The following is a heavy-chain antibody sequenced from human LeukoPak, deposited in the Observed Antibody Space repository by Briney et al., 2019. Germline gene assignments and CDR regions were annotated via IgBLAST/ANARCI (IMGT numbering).Heavy chain of an antibody. V-gene: IGHV1-18*01. CDR2: IRAYNGNT. Sequence: ASVKVSCKASGYTFTTYGISWVRRAPGLGLEWMGWIRAYNGNTNYAQKLQGRVTMTTDTSTKTAYMELRSLRSDDTAVYYCASGYCSGGSCYGLLDYWGQGTLVIVSS. D-gene: IGHD2-15*01. CDR3: ASGYCSGGSCYGLLDY. J-gene: IGHJ4*02. CDR1: GYTFTTYG.